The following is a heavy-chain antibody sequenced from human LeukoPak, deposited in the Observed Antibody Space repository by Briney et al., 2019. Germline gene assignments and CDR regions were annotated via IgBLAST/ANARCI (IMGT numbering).Heavy chain of an antibody. D-gene: IGHD2-21*01. Sequence: PGGSLRLSCAASGFTFSSYSMNWVRQAPGKGLEWVSSISSSSNYIYYADSVKGRFTISRDNAKNSLYLQLNSLRAEDTAVYYCVRDGLPTEVYLYWGQGTLVTVSS. CDR3: VRDGLPTEVYLY. J-gene: IGHJ4*02. V-gene: IGHV3-21*01. CDR1: GFTFSSYS. CDR2: ISSSSNYI.